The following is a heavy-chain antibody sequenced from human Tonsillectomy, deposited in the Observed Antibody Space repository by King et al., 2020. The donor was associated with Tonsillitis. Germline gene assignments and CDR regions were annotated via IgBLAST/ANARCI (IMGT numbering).Heavy chain of an antibody. CDR2: SRSKANSYAT. J-gene: IGHJ4*02. Sequence: DVQLVESGGGLVQPGGSLKLSCAASGFTFSGSAMHWVRQASGKGLGWVGRSRSKANSYATEYAASVKGRFTISRDGSKNTAYLQMNSLKTEDTAVYYCASGREGYWGQGTLVTVSS. D-gene: IGHD6-6*01. CDR1: GFTFSGSA. V-gene: IGHV3-73*01. CDR3: ASGREGY.